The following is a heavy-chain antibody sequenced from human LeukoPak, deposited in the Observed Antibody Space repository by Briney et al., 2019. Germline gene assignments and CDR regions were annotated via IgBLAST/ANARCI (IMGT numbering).Heavy chain of an antibody. J-gene: IGHJ2*01. Sequence: ASVKVSSKASGYTSTGDQIYWLLQAPRRGLEWGGWNNPSSGDTHYEEKFQGRATMTRDKSISSAYMELSSVRSDDTAVYYCARISVGFLTAGGRGTRVSVS. CDR2: NNPSSGDT. CDR1: GYTSTGDQ. V-gene: IGHV1-2*02. CDR3: ARISVGFLTA. D-gene: IGHD2/OR15-2a*01.